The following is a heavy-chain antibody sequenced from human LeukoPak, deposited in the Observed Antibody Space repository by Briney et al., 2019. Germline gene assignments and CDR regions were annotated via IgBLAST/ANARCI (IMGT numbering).Heavy chain of an antibody. D-gene: IGHD6-19*01. CDR2: IYHSGST. CDR1: GYSISSGYY. V-gene: IGHV4-38-2*02. Sequence: PSETLSLTCTVSGYSISSGYYWGWIRQPPGKGLEWIGSIYHSGSTYYNPSLKSRVTISVDTSKNQFSLKLSSVTAADTAVYYCATTQWLAYYYYYMDVWGKGTTVTVSS. CDR3: ATTQWLAYYYYYMDV. J-gene: IGHJ6*03.